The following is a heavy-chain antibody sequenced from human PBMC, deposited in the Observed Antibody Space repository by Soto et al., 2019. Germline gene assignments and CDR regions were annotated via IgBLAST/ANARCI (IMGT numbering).Heavy chain of an antibody. J-gene: IGHJ4*02. V-gene: IGHV4-39*01. CDR3: ATQYYYDSSGYTREFDY. D-gene: IGHD3-22*01. CDR2: IYYSGST. CDR1: GGSISSSSYY. Sequence: SETLSLTCTVSGGSISSSSYYWGWIRQPPGKGLEWIGSIYYSGSTYYNPSLKSRVTISVDTSKNQSSLKLSSVTAADTAVYYCATQYYYDSSGYTREFDYWGQGTLVTVSS.